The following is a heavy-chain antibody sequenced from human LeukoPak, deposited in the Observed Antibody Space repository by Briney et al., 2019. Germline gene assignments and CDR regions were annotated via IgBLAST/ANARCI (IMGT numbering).Heavy chain of an antibody. Sequence: ASVKVSCKASGYTLTIYGISCVPDAPGQGLEWMGWIRAYNGNTNYAQKLQGRVTMTTDTSTSPAYMELRSLRSDDTAVYYCARGLDYGEDYWGQGTLVTVSS. CDR3: ARGLDYGEDY. CDR2: IRAYNGNT. V-gene: IGHV1-18*01. CDR1: GYTLTIYG. D-gene: IGHD4-17*01. J-gene: IGHJ4*02.